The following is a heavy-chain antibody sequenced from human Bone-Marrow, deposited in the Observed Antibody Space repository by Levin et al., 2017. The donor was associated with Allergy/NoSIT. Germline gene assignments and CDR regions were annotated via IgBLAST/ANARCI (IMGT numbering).Heavy chain of an antibody. CDR1: GFTFSSYA. V-gene: IGHV3-23*01. CDR2: LSSSGGAT. J-gene: IGHJ6*02. D-gene: IGHD5-18*01. CDR3: AEVRPIQQWSPYYYSGMDV. Sequence: PSETLSLTCAASGFTFSSYAMTWFRQAPGRGLEWVATLSSSGGATYFADTVTGRFTISRDNSKTTLILQMNSLRAEDTAVYYCAEVRPIQQWSPYYYSGMDVWGQGTTVTVSS.